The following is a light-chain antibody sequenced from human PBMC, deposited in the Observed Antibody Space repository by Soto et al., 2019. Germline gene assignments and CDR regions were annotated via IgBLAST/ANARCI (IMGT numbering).Light chain of an antibody. CDR1: QTVSTN. CDR2: SAS. CDR3: QQYSASPRT. Sequence: IVMTQSPATLSVSPGERATLSCRASQTVSTNLAWYQQKPGQAPRLLIYSASTRATGLPARFSASGTGTDFTLTISRLEPEDFAVYYWQQYSASPRTFGQGTKVDI. V-gene: IGKV3-15*01. J-gene: IGKJ1*01.